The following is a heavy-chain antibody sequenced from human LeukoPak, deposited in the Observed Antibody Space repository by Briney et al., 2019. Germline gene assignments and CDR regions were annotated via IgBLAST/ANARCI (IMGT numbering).Heavy chain of an antibody. CDR2: ISSSSGAM. CDR1: GFIFSNHT. CDR3: AREDPNYYGSGSSDY. V-gene: IGHV3-48*04. J-gene: IGHJ4*02. D-gene: IGHD3-10*01. Sequence: PGGSLRLSCAASGFIFSNHTMNWVRQAPGKGLEWVSYISSSSGAMYYADSVKGRFTISRDNAKNSLYLQMNSLRAEDTAVYYCAREDPNYYGSGSSDYWGQGTLVTVSS.